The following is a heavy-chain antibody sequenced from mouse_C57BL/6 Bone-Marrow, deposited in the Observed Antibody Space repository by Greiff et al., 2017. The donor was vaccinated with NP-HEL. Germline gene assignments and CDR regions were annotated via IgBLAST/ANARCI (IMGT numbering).Heavy chain of an antibody. CDR1: GYAFTNYL. CDR2: INPGSGGT. V-gene: IGHV1-54*01. J-gene: IGHJ2*01. Sequence: VQLKESGAELVRPGTSVKVSCKASGYAFTNYLIEWVKQRPGQGLEWIGVINPGSGGTNYNERFKGKATLTADKSSSTAYMQLSSLTSEDSAVYFCARRGFPTGYFDYWGQGTTLTVSS. CDR3: ARRGFPTGYFDY. D-gene: IGHD1-1*01.